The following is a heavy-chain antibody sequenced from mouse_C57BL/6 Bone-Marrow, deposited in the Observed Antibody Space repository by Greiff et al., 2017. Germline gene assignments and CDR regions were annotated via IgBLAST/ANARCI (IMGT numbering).Heavy chain of an antibody. D-gene: IGHD1-1*02. V-gene: IGHV1-69*01. CDR3: ARARDYGGD. CDR2: IDPSDSYT. Sequence: QVQLQQPGAELVMPGASVKLSCKASGYTFTSYWMHWVKQRPGQGLEWIGEIDPSDSYTNYNQKFKGKSTLTVDKSSSTAYMQLSSLTSEDSAVYYCARARDYGGDWGQGTRVTVSA. CDR1: GYTFTSYW. J-gene: IGHJ3*01.